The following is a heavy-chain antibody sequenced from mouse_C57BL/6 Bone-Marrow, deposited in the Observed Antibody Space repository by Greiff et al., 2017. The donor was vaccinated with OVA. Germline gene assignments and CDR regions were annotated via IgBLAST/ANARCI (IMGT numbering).Heavy chain of an antibody. Sequence: VQLQQSGAELVRPGASVKLSCTASGFTIKDDYMHWVKQRPEQSLEWIGWIDPENGDTEYASKFKGKATITSDTSSNTAYLQLSSLTSEDTAGDYCTTRLLGAMDYWGQGTSVTVSS. CDR2: IDPENGDT. D-gene: IGHD2-3*01. CDR3: TTRLLGAMDY. J-gene: IGHJ4*01. CDR1: GFTIKDDY. V-gene: IGHV14-4*01.